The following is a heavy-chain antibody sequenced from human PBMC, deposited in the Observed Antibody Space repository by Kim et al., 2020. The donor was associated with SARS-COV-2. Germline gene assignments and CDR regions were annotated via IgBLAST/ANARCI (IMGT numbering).Heavy chain of an antibody. D-gene: IGHD6-13*01. V-gene: IGHV4-61*02. CDR1: GGSISSGSYY. CDR3: ARENSSSPIKNYYYYGMDV. J-gene: IGHJ6*02. Sequence: SETLSLTCTVSGGSISSGSYYWSWIRQPAGKGLEWIGRIYTSGSTNYNPSLKSRVTISVDTSKNQFSLKRSSVTAADTAVYYCARENSSSPIKNYYYYGMDVWGQGTPVTVSS. CDR2: IYTSGST.